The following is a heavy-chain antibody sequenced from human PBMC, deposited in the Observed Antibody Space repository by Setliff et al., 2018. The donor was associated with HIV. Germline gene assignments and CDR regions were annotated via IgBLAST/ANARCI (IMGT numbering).Heavy chain of an antibody. CDR1: GYTFSTYG. Sequence: ASVKVSCKASGYTFSTYGISWVRQAPGQGLEWMGWISAYNGNTNYAQKLQGRVTVTTDTSTSTAYMELRSLRSDDTAVYYCARGHCNSDKCWYTWFDPWGQGTLVTVSS. CDR3: ARGHCNSDKCWYTWFDP. V-gene: IGHV1-18*01. CDR2: ISAYNGNT. D-gene: IGHD2-2*01. J-gene: IGHJ5*02.